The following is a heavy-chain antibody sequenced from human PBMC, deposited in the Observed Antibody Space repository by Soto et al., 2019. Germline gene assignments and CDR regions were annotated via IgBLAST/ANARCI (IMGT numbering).Heavy chain of an antibody. Sequence: EVQLVESGGGLVQPGGSLRLSCAASGFTFSSYSMNWVRQAPGKGLEWVSYTSSSGSNIYYADSVKGRLTISRDNAKNSLYLQMNSLRVEDTAVYYCARAGVGTSYYYFYYMDVWGKGTTVTVPS. J-gene: IGHJ6*03. CDR1: GFTFSSYS. CDR3: ARAGVGTSYYYFYYMDV. V-gene: IGHV3-48*01. D-gene: IGHD1-1*01. CDR2: TSSSGSNI.